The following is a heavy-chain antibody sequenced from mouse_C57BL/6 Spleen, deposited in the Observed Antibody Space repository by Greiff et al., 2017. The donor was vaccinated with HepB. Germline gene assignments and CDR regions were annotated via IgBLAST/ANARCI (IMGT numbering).Heavy chain of an antibody. Sequence: QVHVKQSGAELARPGASVKMSCKASGYTFTSYTMHWVKQRPGQGLEWIGYINPSSGYTKYNQKFKDKATLTADKSSSTAYMQLSSLTSEDSAVYYCARCSRYAMDYWGQGTSVTVSS. V-gene: IGHV1-4*01. D-gene: IGHD1-1*01. J-gene: IGHJ4*01. CDR1: GYTFTSYT. CDR2: INPSSGYT. CDR3: ARCSRYAMDY.